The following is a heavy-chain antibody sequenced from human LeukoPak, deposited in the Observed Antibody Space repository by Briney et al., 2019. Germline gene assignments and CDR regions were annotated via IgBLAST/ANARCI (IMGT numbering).Heavy chain of an antibody. CDR2: ISYDGSNK. J-gene: IGHJ4*02. V-gene: IGHV3-30-3*01. CDR1: GFTFSSYA. CDR3: ARDVSITMIVLGNYFDY. Sequence: PGGSLRLSCAASGFTFSSYAMHWVRQAPGKGLEWVAVISYDGSNKYYADSVKGRFTISRDNSKNTLYLQMNSLGAEDTAVYYCARDVSITMIVLGNYFDYWGQGTLVTVSS. D-gene: IGHD3-22*01.